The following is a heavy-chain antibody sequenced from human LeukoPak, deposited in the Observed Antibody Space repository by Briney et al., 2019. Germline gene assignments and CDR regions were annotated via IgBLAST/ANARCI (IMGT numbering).Heavy chain of an antibody. CDR2: IYYSGST. V-gene: IGHV4-59*01. D-gene: IGHD3-22*01. CDR3: AMISVGYYDSSCAVDY. CDR1: GGSISSYY. J-gene: IGHJ4*02. Sequence: SETLSLTCTVSGGSISSYYWSWIRQPPGKGLESVGYIYYSGSTNYNPALKSRVTISVDKSKNQFSVKRRSVAAADTAVYSCAMISVGYYDSSCAVDYWGQGTLVTVSS.